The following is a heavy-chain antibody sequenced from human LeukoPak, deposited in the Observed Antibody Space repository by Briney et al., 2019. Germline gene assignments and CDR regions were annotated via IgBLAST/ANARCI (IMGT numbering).Heavy chain of an antibody. V-gene: IGHV4-38-2*01. CDR3: ARRITGPTTWYFDL. CDR1: GYSISSGYY. CDR2: IYHSGST. J-gene: IGHJ2*01. D-gene: IGHD1-7*01. Sequence: PSETLSLTCAVSGYSISSGYYWGWIRQPPGKGLEWIGSIYHSGSTYYNPSLKSRVTISVDTSKNQFSLKLSSVTAADTAVYYCARRITGPTTWYFDLCGRGTLVTVSS.